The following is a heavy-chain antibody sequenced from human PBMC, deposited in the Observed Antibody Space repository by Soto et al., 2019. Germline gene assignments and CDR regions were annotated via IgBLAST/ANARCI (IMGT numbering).Heavy chain of an antibody. Sequence: SETLSLTCTVSGGSVSSGSYYWSWIRQSPGKGLEWIGYIYYNGGTHYNPSLGSRVTILLDTSKNQFFLKLSSVTAADTAVYFCARDVLRGGSFGLGDDNCGHGTLVTVSS. J-gene: IGHJ4*01. CDR1: GGSVSSGSYY. CDR3: ARDVLRGGSFGLGDDN. D-gene: IGHD2-15*01. V-gene: IGHV4-61*01. CDR2: IYYNGGT.